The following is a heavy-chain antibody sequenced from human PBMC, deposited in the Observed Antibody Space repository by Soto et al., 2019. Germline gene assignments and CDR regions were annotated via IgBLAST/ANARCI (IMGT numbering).Heavy chain of an antibody. CDR1: RGSLSNYG. Sequence: QVQLVQSGAEVKKPGSSVKVSCKASRGSLSNYGISWVRQAPGQGHEWMGGIIPVFGTANYAQKFQGRVTITADESTNIVYMDVTSLRSEDTAVYYCARGDATKIVVTTYYAMDVWGQGTTVTVSS. D-gene: IGHD4-17*01. CDR2: IIPVFGTA. CDR3: ARGDATKIVVTTYYAMDV. J-gene: IGHJ6*02. V-gene: IGHV1-69*12.